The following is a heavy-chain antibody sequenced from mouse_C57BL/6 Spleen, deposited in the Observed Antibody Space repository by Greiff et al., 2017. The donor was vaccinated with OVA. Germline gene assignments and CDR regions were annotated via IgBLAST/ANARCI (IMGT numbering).Heavy chain of an antibody. Sequence: EVQLVESGPGLVKPSQSLSLTCSVTGYSITSGYYWNWIRQFPGNKLEWMGYISYDGSNNYNPSLKNRISITRETSKNQFFLKLNSVTTEDTATDYCARGSSVAWFAYWGQGTLVTVSA. D-gene: IGHD1-1*01. CDR3: ARGSSVAWFAY. CDR2: ISYDGSN. CDR1: GYSITSGYY. J-gene: IGHJ3*01. V-gene: IGHV3-6*01.